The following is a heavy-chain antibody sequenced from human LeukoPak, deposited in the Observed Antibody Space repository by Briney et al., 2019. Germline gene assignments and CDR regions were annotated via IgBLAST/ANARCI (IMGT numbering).Heavy chain of an antibody. Sequence: GGSLRLSCAASGFTFSSYGMHWVRQAPGKGLERVAVIRYDGSNKYYADSVKGRFTISRDNSKNTLYLQMNSLRAEDTAVYYCAKARKLNGEYGGFDYWGQGTLVTVSS. CDR3: AKARKLNGEYGGFDY. D-gene: IGHD1-14*01. V-gene: IGHV3-30*02. J-gene: IGHJ4*02. CDR1: GFTFSSYG. CDR2: IRYDGSNK.